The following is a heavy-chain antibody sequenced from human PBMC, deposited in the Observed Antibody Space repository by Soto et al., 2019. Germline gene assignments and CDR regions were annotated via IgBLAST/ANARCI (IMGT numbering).Heavy chain of an antibody. V-gene: IGHV4-59*02. CDR3: AKSYYDSTGFAVDP. Sequence: SETLSLTCTVSGDSVSSGYWSWIRQPPGKGLEWIGFMYFGGSFNYNPSLTSRVTISVETSKNQFSMKMTSVTAADTAVYYCAKSYYDSTGFAVDPWGQGTLVTVSS. J-gene: IGHJ5*02. CDR1: GDSVSSGY. CDR2: MYFGGSF. D-gene: IGHD3-22*01.